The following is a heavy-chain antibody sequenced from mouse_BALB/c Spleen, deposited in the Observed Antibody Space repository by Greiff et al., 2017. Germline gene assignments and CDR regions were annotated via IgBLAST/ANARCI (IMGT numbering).Heavy chain of an antibody. V-gene: IGHV14-3*02. Sequence: VQLQQSGAELVKPGASVKLSCTASGFNIKDTYMHWVKQRPEQGLEWIGRIDPANGNTKYDPKFQGKATITPDTSSNTAYLQLSSLTSEDTAVYYCARTGARDYWYFDVWGAGTTVTVSS. CDR2: IDPANGNT. CDR3: ARTGARDYWYFDV. J-gene: IGHJ1*01. CDR1: GFNIKDTY.